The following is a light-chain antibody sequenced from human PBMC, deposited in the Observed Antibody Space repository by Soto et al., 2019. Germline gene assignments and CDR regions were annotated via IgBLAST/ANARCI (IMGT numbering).Light chain of an antibody. CDR3: KSYDSSLSGYV. V-gene: IGLV1-40*01. CDR2: GNS. J-gene: IGLJ1*01. Sequence: QSVLTQPPSVSGAPGQRVTISCTGSSSNIGAGYDVHWYQQLPGTAPKLLIYGNSTRPSGVPDRFSGSKSGTSAYLAITGLQAEDEADYYCKSYDSSLSGYVFGTGTKLTVL. CDR1: SSNIGAGYD.